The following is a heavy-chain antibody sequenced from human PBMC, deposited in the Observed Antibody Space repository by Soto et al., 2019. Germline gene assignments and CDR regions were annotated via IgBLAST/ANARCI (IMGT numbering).Heavy chain of an antibody. CDR2: LYYSGST. D-gene: IGHD3-3*01. CDR1: GDSISSTTYH. Sequence: HLQLRESGPGLVKPSETLSLTCTVSGDSISSTTYHWGWIRQPPGKGLEWIGNLYYSGSTYYNPFRKSLLALSVDTSKNPFSLMLSSVTAADTAVYYCAAFYYDFWSGYPRGGYMDVWGEGTTVIVSS. V-gene: IGHV4-39*01. J-gene: IGHJ6*03. CDR3: AAFYYDFWSGYPRGGYMDV.